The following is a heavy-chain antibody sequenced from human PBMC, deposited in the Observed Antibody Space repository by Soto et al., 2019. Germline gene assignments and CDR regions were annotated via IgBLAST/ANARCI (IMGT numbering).Heavy chain of an antibody. CDR3: ARDHSTDLAVAGVDAFDI. CDR2: INAGNGNT. V-gene: IGHV1-3*01. Sequence: QVQLVQSGAEVKKPGASVKVSCKASGYTFTSYAMHWVRQAPGQRLEWMGWINAGNGNTKYSQKFQGRVTITRDTSASTAYMELSSLRSEDTAVYYCARDHSTDLAVAGVDAFDIWGQGTMVTVSS. D-gene: IGHD6-19*01. CDR1: GYTFTSYA. J-gene: IGHJ3*02.